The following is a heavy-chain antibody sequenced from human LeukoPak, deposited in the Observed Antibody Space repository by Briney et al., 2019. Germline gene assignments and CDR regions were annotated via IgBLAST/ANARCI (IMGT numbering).Heavy chain of an antibody. CDR2: ISPRGGST. V-gene: IGHV1-46*01. Sequence: ASVKVSCKASGYTFTSHFMHWVRQAPGQGLEWMGIISPRGGSTSYTQKFQGRVTVTRDTSTSTVYMELSSLRSEDTAVYYCARAKSYYYDTSDKDAFDIWGQGTMVTVSS. J-gene: IGHJ3*02. CDR3: ARAKSYYYDTSDKDAFDI. CDR1: GYTFTSHF. D-gene: IGHD3-22*01.